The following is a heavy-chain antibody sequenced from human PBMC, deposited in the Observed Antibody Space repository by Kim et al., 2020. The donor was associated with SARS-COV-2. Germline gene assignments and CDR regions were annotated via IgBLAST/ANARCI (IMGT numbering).Heavy chain of an antibody. CDR3: ANDTGYSSGGIDY. CDR2: ISWNSGSI. V-gene: IGHV3-9*01. Sequence: GGSLRLSCAASGFTFDDYAMHWVRQAPGKDLEWVSGISWNSGSIGYVDSVKGRFTISRDNAKNSLYLQMNSLRAEDTALYYCANDTGYSSGGIDYWSQGT. J-gene: IGHJ4*02. D-gene: IGHD6-19*01. CDR1: GFTFDDYA.